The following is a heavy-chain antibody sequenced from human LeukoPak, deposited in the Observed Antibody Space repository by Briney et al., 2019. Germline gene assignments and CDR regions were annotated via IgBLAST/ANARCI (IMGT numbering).Heavy chain of an antibody. Sequence: GASVKVSCKVSGYTLTELSMHWVRQAPGKGLEWMGGFDPEDGETIYAQKFQGRVTMTEDTSTDTAYMELSSLRSEDTAVYYCARDLMGTIFGVVPSEIDPWGQGTLVTVSS. CDR1: GYTLTELS. CDR3: ARDLMGTIFGVVPSEIDP. V-gene: IGHV1-24*01. D-gene: IGHD3-3*01. CDR2: FDPEDGET. J-gene: IGHJ5*02.